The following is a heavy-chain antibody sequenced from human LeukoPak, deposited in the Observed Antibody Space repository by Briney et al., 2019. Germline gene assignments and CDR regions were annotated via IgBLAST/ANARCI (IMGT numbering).Heavy chain of an antibody. CDR1: GYSFTSYW. CDR2: IYPGDSDT. CDR3: ARHPPYYYDCSGYYLDHYYGMDV. J-gene: IGHJ6*02. D-gene: IGHD3-22*01. V-gene: IGHV5-51*01. Sequence: HGESLKISCKGSGYSFTSYWIGWVRPMPGKGLEWMGIIYPGDSDTRYSPSFQGQVTISADKSISTAYLQWSSLKASDTAMYYCARHPPYYYDCSGYYLDHYYGMDVWGQGTTVTVSS.